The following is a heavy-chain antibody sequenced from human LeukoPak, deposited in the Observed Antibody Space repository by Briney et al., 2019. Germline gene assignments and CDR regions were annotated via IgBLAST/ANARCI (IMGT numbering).Heavy chain of an antibody. CDR2: IYYSGST. Sequence: SQTLSLTCTVSGGSISSGGYYWSWIRQHPGKGLEWIGYIYYSGSTYYNPSLKSRVTISVDASKNQFSLKLSSVTAADTAVYYCARTGGKVLRYFDRPNTYGMDVWGQGTTVTVSS. V-gene: IGHV4-31*03. D-gene: IGHD3-9*01. CDR3: ARTGGKVLRYFDRPNTYGMDV. J-gene: IGHJ6*02. CDR1: GGSISSGGYY.